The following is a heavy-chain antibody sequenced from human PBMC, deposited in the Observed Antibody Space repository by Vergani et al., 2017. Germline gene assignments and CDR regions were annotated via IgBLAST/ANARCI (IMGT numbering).Heavy chain of an antibody. CDR3: ARDPHVSRYDSSGYAYWYYGMDV. Sequence: QMQLVQSGAEVKQTGSSVKVSCKASGYTFTYRYLHWVRQAPGQALEWMGWITPFNGNTNYAQKFQDRVTITRDRSMSTAYMELSSLRSEDTAMYYCARDPHVSRYDSSGYAYWYYGMDVWGQGP. J-gene: IGHJ6*02. V-gene: IGHV1-45*02. D-gene: IGHD3-22*01. CDR1: GYTFTYRY. CDR2: ITPFNGNT.